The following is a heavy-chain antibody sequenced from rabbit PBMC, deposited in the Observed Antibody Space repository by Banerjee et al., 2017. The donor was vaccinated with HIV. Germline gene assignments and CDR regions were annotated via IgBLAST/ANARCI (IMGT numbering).Heavy chain of an antibody. D-gene: IGHD2-1*01. CDR3: ARGTNYGDGGYADL. V-gene: IGHV1S40*01. CDR2: IHVTNTGRT. CDR1: GFDFSNSHY. Sequence: QSLEESGGGLVQPEGSLALTCKASGFDFSNSHYMCWVRQAPGKGLEWVACIHVTNTGRTYYASWAKGRFTISKTSSTTVTLQMTSLTAADTATYFCARGTNYGDGGYADLWGPGTLVTVS. J-gene: IGHJ6*01.